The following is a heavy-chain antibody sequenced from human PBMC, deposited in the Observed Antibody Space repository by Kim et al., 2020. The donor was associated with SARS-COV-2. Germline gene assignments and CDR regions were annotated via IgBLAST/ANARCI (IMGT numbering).Heavy chain of an antibody. CDR2: IYYSGST. CDR3: ARVLSLYGEVDY. Sequence: SETLSLTCTVSGGSISSSSYYWGWIRQPPGKGLEWIGSIYYSGSTYYNPSLKSRVTISVDTSKNQFSLKLSSVTAADTAVYYCARVLSLYGEVDYWGQGTLVTVSS. V-gene: IGHV4-39*07. D-gene: IGHD4-17*01. CDR1: GGSISSSSYY. J-gene: IGHJ4*02.